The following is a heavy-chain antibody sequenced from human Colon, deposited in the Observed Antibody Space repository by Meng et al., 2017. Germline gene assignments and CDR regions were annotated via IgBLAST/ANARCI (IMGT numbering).Heavy chain of an antibody. Sequence: SETLSLTCTVSGGSISSGSYFWSWIRQPAGKGLEWIGRFYTSGTTNYNPSLRSRVTISVDTSENQFSLRLSSVTAADTAVYFCARGGYFDKTSCSNALDIWGQGTMVTVSS. CDR3: ARGGYFDKTSCSNALDI. CDR1: GGSISSGSYF. J-gene: IGHJ3*02. V-gene: IGHV4-61*02. D-gene: IGHD2-2*01. CDR2: FYTSGTT.